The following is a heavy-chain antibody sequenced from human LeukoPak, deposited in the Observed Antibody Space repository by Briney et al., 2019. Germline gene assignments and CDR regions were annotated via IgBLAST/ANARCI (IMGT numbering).Heavy chain of an antibody. V-gene: IGHV4-39*01. Sequence: SETLSLTCTVSGDSISSGENYWGWVRQTPVKGLGWIGSIFYGGSTYYNPSLKSRVSISVHTSKNQLSLKLSSVTAAYTAVYYCARQSQNYDILTGYYGAYYFDRWGQGTLVTISS. CDR1: GDSISSGENY. CDR3: ARQSQNYDILTGYYGAYYFDR. CDR2: IFYGGST. J-gene: IGHJ4*02. D-gene: IGHD3-9*01.